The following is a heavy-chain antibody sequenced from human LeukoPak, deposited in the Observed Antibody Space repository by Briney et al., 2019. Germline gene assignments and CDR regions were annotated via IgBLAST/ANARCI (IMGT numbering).Heavy chain of an antibody. V-gene: IGHV4-34*01. D-gene: IGHD6-6*01. J-gene: IGHJ4*02. Sequence: EXLSLTCAVYGGSFSGYYWSWLRQPPGKGLEWIGEINHSGSTNYNPSLKSRVTISVDTSKNQFSLKLSSVTAADTAVYYCARDIAARRVRTGSFDYWGQGTLVTVSS. CDR2: INHSGST. CDR3: ARDIAARRVRTGSFDY. CDR1: GGSFSGYY.